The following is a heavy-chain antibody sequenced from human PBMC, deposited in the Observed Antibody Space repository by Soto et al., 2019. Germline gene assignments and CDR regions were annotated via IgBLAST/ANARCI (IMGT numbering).Heavy chain of an antibody. D-gene: IGHD7-27*01. V-gene: IGHV4-34*01. J-gene: IGHJ6*03. Sequence: PSETLSLTCAVYGVSFSGYYWSWIRQPPGKGLEWIGEINHSGSTNYNPSLKSRVTISVDTSKNQFSLKLSSVTAADTAVYYCARGSPFWVYYYYMDVWGKGTTVTVSS. CDR2: INHSGST. CDR3: ARGSPFWVYYYYMDV. CDR1: GVSFSGYY.